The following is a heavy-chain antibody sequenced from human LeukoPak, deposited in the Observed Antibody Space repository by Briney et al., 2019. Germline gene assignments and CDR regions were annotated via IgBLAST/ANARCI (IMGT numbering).Heavy chain of an antibody. J-gene: IGHJ3*02. CDR1: GYTFTSYG. Sequence: ASVKVSCKASGYTFTSYGISWVRQAPGQGLEWMGWISAYNGNTNNAQKLQGRVTMTTDTSTSTAYMELRSQRSDDTAVYYCARQSSSSLVTACDIWGQETMVTVSS. CDR2: ISAYNGNT. V-gene: IGHV1-18*01. CDR3: ARQSSSSLVTACDI. D-gene: IGHD6-6*01.